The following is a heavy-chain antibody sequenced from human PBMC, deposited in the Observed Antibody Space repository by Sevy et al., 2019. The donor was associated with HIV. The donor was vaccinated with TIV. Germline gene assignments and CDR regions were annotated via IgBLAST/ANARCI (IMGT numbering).Heavy chain of an antibody. Sequence: GGSLRLSCGGSGLRLTDLSMTWIRQAPGKGLEWVSYISSSGNNIYYRDSVKGRFTVSRDSAKNLLFLQMSSLRAEDTGVYFCATSPTYCNIHSCHFNAFNIWGQGTKVTVSS. CDR2: ISSSGNNI. CDR1: GLRLTDLS. CDR3: ATSPTYCNIHSCHFNAFNI. J-gene: IGHJ3*02. V-gene: IGHV3-11*01. D-gene: IGHD2-15*01.